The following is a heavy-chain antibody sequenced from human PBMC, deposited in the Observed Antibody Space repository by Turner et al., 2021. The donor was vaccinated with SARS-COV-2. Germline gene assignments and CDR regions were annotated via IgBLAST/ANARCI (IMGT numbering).Heavy chain of an antibody. J-gene: IGHJ6*02. CDR3: ATGVAVAGTPSEYYYYYGMDV. V-gene: IGHV1-24*01. CDR2: FDPEDGET. D-gene: IGHD6-19*01. Sequence: QVQLVQSGAEVKKPGASVKVSCKVSGYSLTELSMHWVRQAPGKGVEWMGGFDPEDGETIYAQKFQGRGNMTEDTSTDTAYMELSSLRSEDTAVYYCATGVAVAGTPSEYYYYYGMDVWGQGTTVNVSS. CDR1: GYSLTELS.